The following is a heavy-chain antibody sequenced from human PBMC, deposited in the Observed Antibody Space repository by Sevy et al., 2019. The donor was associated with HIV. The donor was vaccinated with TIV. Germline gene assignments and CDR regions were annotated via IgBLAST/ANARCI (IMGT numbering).Heavy chain of an antibody. J-gene: IGHJ4*02. CDR2: IWFDGTQK. D-gene: IGHD3-3*01. Sequence: GGSLRLSCAASGFTFRRYGMHWVRRAPGKGLEWVAGIWFDGTQKYYLQSVKGRFSISRDNSKKLVYLQMNSLRAEDTAVYYCAKDFFEGDVISNFDSWGQGTLVTASS. V-gene: IGHV3-33*06. CDR1: GFTFRRYG. CDR3: AKDFFEGDVISNFDS.